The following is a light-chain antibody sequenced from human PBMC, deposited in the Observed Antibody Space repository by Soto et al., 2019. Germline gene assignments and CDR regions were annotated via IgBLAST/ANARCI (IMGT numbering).Light chain of an antibody. J-gene: IGKJ2*01. Sequence: DIQMTQSPSSLSASVGDRVTITCRASQGIRNDVGWYQQKPGRAPMRLIYAASTLHSGVPSRFSGALSGTVFAPTSSRLQPEDVATEYCLQHNTYPRNFGQGTKLEIK. V-gene: IGKV1-17*01. CDR3: LQHNTYPRN. CDR2: AAS. CDR1: QGIRND.